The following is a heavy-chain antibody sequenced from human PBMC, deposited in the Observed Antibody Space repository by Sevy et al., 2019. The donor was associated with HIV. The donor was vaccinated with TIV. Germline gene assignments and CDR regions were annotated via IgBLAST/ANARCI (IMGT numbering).Heavy chain of an antibody. V-gene: IGHV3-20*04. CDR2: INWSGSNT. J-gene: IGHJ3*02. CDR3: ARNTYYYDTTGFGAFDI. Sequence: GGSLRLSCAASGFTVSDNYMSWVRQAPGKGLEWVSGINWSGSNTGYADSVKGRFTISRDSAKTSLYLQMNSLRTEDTALYYCARNTYYYDTTGFGAFDIWGQGTMVTVSS. CDR1: GFTVSDNY. D-gene: IGHD3-22*01.